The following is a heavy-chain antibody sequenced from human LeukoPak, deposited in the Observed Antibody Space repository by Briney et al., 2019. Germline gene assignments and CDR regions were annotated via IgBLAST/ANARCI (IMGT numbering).Heavy chain of an antibody. D-gene: IGHD3-16*02. J-gene: IGHJ6*03. CDR2: IYYSGST. CDR1: GGSISNHY. Sequence: PSETLSLTCTVSGGSISNHYWTWIRQPPGKGLEWIGYIYYSGSTNYNPSLKSRVTISVDTSKNQFSLKLSSVTAADTAVYYCARSGIVDYYYYMDVWGKGTTVTISS. V-gene: IGHV4-59*11. CDR3: ARSGIVDYYYYMDV.